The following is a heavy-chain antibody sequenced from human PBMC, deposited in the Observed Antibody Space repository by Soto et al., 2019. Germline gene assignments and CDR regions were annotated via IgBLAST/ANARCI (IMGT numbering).Heavy chain of an antibody. J-gene: IGHJ6*02. Sequence: GESLKIACKGSGYSFTSYWIGWVRQMPGKGLEWMGIIYPGDSDTRYSPSFQGQVTISADKSISTAYLQWSSLKASDTAMYYCARAKGELLRDYYYYGMDVWGQGTTVTVSS. CDR1: GYSFTSYW. CDR3: ARAKGELLRDYYYYGMDV. V-gene: IGHV5-51*01. D-gene: IGHD1-26*01. CDR2: IYPGDSDT.